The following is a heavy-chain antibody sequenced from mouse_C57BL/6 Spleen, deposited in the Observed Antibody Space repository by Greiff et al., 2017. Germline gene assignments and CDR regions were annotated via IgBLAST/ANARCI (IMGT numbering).Heavy chain of an antibody. V-gene: IGHV5-16*01. J-gene: IGHJ4*01. D-gene: IGHD1-1*01. CDR2: IHYDGSST. CDR1: GFTFSDYY. Sequence: EVKVVESEGGLVQPGSSMKLSCTASGFTFSDYYMAWVRQVPEKGLEWVANIHYDGSSTYYLDSLKSRFIISRDNAKNILYLQMSSLKSEDTATYYCAREDGSSYGAMGYWGQGTSVTVSS. CDR3: AREDGSSYGAMGY.